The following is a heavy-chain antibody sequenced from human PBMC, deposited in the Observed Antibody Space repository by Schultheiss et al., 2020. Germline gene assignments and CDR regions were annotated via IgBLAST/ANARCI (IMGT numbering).Heavy chain of an antibody. V-gene: IGHV3-33*08. CDR1: GFTFSSYG. CDR3: ARELGGHYYDSSASGFDY. D-gene: IGHD3-22*01. J-gene: IGHJ4*02. CDR2: VSNDGNSE. Sequence: GGSLRLSCAASGFTFSSYGMHWVRQAPGKGLEWVAGVSNDGNSEYYADSVKGRFTISRDNSKNSLYLQMNSLRAEDTAVYYCARELGGHYYDSSASGFDYWGQGTLDTVSS.